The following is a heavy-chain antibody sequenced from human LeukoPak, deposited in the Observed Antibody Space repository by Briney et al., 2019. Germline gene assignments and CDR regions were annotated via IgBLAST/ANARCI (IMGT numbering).Heavy chain of an antibody. V-gene: IGHV4-39*07. Sequence: SETLSLTCTVSGGSISSSSYYWGWIRQPPGKGLEWIGSIYYSGSTYYNPSLKSRVTISVDTSKNQFSLKLSSVTAADTAVYYCARGFMGAVVYATKGRRYFDYWGQGTLVTVSS. CDR2: IYYSGST. J-gene: IGHJ4*02. CDR3: ARGFMGAVVYATKGRRYFDY. D-gene: IGHD2-8*02. CDR1: GGSISSSSYY.